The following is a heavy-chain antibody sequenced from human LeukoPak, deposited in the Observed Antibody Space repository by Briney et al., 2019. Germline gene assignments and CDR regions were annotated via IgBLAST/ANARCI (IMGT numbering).Heavy chain of an antibody. Sequence: ASVKVSCKASGYTFTSYDINWVRQATGQGLEWMGWMNPNSGNTGYAQKFQGRVTMTRNTSISTAYMELSSLRSEDTAVYYCARGGGYCSSTSCYYNNWFDPWGQGTLVTVSS. CDR3: ARGGGYCSSTSCYYNNWFDP. CDR2: MNPNSGNT. D-gene: IGHD2-2*01. J-gene: IGHJ5*02. V-gene: IGHV1-8*01. CDR1: GYTFTSYD.